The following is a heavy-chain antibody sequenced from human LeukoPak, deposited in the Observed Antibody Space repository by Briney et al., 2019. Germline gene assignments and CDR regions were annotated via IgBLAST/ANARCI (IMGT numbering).Heavy chain of an antibody. CDR1: GFTFSSYS. D-gene: IGHD5-12*01. CDR3: ARVRGGHETNYFDY. V-gene: IGHV3-48*02. CDR2: ISSSSSTI. J-gene: IGHJ4*02. Sequence: GGSLRLSCAASGFTFSSYSMNWVRQAPGKGLEWVSYISSSSSTIYYADSVKGRFTISRDNAKNSLYLQMNSLRDEDTAVYYCARVRGGHETNYFDYWGQGTLVTVSS.